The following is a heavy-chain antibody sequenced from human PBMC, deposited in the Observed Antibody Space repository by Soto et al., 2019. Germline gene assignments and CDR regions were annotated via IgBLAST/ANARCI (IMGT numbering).Heavy chain of an antibody. V-gene: IGHV3-30*18. CDR2: LSSDGSKK. D-gene: IGHD3-16*01. J-gene: IGHJ4*02. CDR1: GFTFSDYS. Sequence: GGSLRLSCAASGFTFSDYSMHWVRQAPGKGLEWVAVLSSDGSKKYYADSVKGRFTISRDNSNNTLFLHMNSLRVEDAAVYYCAKRGNRAMLWPHEWGQGTLVTVSS. CDR3: AKRGNRAMLWPHE.